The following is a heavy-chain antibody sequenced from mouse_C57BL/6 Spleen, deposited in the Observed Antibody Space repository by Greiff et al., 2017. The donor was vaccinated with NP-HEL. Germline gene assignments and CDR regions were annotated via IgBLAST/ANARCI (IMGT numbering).Heavy chain of an antibody. Sequence: VQLQQSGPELVKPGASVQISCKASGYSFTGYYMNWVKQSPEKSLEWIGEIIPSTGGTTYNQKFKAKATLTVDNSSSTAYLQLKSLTSEDSAVYYCARGDTTNAMDYWGQGTSVTVSS. CDR2: IIPSTGGT. CDR3: ARGDTTNAMDY. J-gene: IGHJ4*01. D-gene: IGHD1-1*01. CDR1: GYSFTGYY. V-gene: IGHV1-42*01.